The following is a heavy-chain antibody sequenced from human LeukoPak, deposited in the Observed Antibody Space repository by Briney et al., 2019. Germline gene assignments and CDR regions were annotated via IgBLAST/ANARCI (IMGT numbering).Heavy chain of an antibody. CDR2: IWYDGSNK. V-gene: IGHV3-33*01. CDR1: GFTFSSYG. J-gene: IGHJ4*02. D-gene: IGHD5-18*01. Sequence: GGSLRLSCAASGFTFSSYGMHWVRQDPGKGLEWLAVIWYDGSNKYYADSVKGRFTISRDNSKNTLYLQMNSLRAEDTAVYYCARELGYGHGFDYWGQGTLVTVSS. CDR3: ARELGYGHGFDY.